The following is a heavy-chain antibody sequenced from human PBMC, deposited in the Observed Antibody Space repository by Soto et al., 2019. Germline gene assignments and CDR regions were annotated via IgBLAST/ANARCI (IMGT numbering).Heavy chain of an antibody. CDR3: AAGYAKIDFHY. D-gene: IGHD2-2*01. Sequence: GGSLRLSCVASGFCFNKAWMSWARQAPGKGLEWVGRIISKTNGGATDYAAPVKGRFTISRDDSRNTLYLQMNSLTIEDTAENYYAAGYAKIDFHYRGDGLVVTVPS. CDR1: GFCFNKAW. J-gene: IGHJ4*01. V-gene: IGHV3-15*01. CDR2: IISKTNGGAT.